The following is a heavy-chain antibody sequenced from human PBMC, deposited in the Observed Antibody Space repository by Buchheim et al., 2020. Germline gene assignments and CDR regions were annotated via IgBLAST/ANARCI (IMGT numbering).Heavy chain of an antibody. Sequence: QVQLQESGPGLVKPSETLSLTCSVSGGSVSSVGYHWSWLRQPPGKGLEWIGYIYPTGSTNYIPSLNPSFKSRVTLSVDTSKNQFSLRLTSLTAADTATYYCATCLTADHMRDWGRGTL. J-gene: IGHJ4*02. V-gene: IGHV4-61*08. D-gene: IGHD3-16*01. CDR1: GGSVSSVGYH. CDR2: IYPTGST. CDR3: ATCLTADHMRD.